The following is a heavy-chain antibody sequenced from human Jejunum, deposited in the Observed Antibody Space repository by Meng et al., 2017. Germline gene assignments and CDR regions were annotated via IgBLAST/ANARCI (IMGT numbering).Heavy chain of an antibody. Sequence: QGPLQEWGAGLLKPSETLSLTCAGYGGSFSDYYWSWIRQPPGQGLEWIGEIHYSGSTKYNPSLKSRVTILVDTSRNQFSLKLSSVTAADTAVYYCAGGRHFAWGTDDYWGQGTLVTVSS. V-gene: IGHV4-34*01. D-gene: IGHD3-16*01. CDR1: GGSFSDYY. CDR2: IHYSGST. CDR3: AGGRHFAWGTDDY. J-gene: IGHJ4*02.